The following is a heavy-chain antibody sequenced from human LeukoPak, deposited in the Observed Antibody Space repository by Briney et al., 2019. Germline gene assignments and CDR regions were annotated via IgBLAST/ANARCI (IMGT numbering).Heavy chain of an antibody. V-gene: IGHV3-23*01. D-gene: IGHD6-13*01. CDR1: GFTASNNY. CDR2: ISGSGGST. Sequence: PGGSLRLSCAASGFTASNNYMSWVRQAPGKGLEWVSTISGSGGSTYYADSVKGRFTISRDNSKNTLFLQMNSLRADDTAVYFCAKDQKSIAATGYDYWGQGTLVTVSS. CDR3: AKDQKSIAATGYDY. J-gene: IGHJ4*02.